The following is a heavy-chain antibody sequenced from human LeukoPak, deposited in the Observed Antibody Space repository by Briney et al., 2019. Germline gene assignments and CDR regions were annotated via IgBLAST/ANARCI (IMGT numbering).Heavy chain of an antibody. J-gene: IGHJ4*02. CDR1: GFTFSGFA. CDR3: AKTMVRGVTFDY. V-gene: IGHV3-23*01. Sequence: GGSLRLSCAASGFTFSGFAMSWVRRTPGKGLEWVSGISGSGDNTLYADSVKGRFTISRDNSKNTLYLQMNSLRAEDTAVYYCAKTMVRGVTFDYWGQGTLVTVSS. D-gene: IGHD3-10*01. CDR2: ISGSGDNT.